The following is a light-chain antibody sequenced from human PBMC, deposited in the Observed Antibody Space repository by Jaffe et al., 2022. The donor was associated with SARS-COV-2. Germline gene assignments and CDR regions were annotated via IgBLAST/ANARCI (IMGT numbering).Light chain of an antibody. CDR2: GAS. CDR3: QQYVTSLFT. CDR1: QSVSSNY. V-gene: IGKV3-20*01. Sequence: EIVLTQSPGTLSLSPGERATLSCRASQSVSSNYLAWYQQNPGQAPRLLIYGASSRATGIPDRFSGSGSGTDFTLTISRLEPEDFAVYYCQQYVTSLFTFGPGTKVDIK. J-gene: IGKJ3*01.